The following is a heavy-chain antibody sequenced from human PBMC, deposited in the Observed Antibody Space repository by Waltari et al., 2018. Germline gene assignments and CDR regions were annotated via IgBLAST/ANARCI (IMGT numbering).Heavy chain of an antibody. CDR3: ARVGGYDYVEDY. CDR2: IYYSGST. D-gene: IGHD5-12*01. V-gene: IGHV4-39*07. CDR1: GGSISSSSYY. Sequence: QLQLQESGPGLVKPSETLSLTCTVSGGSISSSSYYWGGIRQPPGKGLEWIGSIYYSGSTYYNPSLKSRVTISVDTSKNQFSLKLSSVTAADTAVYYCARVGGYDYVEDYWGQGTLVTVSS. J-gene: IGHJ4*02.